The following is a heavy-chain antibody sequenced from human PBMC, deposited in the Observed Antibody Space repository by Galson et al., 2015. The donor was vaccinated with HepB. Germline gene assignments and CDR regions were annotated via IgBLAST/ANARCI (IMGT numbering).Heavy chain of an antibody. CDR2: ISGRSTFI. CDR1: GFTFTTYS. J-gene: IGHJ3*02. V-gene: IGHV3-48*01. D-gene: IGHD3-9*01. CDR3: ARPGDILTGYDDAFDI. Sequence: LRLSCAASGFTFTTYSMNWVRQAPGKGLEWVSYISGRSTFIYYTDSVKGRFTISRDNAKNSLYLQMNSLRVEDTAVYYCARPGDILTGYDDAFDIWGQGTMVTVSS.